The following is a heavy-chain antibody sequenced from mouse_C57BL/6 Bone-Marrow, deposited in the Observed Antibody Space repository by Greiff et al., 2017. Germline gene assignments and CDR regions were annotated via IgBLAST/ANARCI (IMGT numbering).Heavy chain of an antibody. Sequence: LQESGAELARPGASVKLSCKASGYTFTSYGISWVKQRTGQGLEWIGEIYPRSGNTYYNEKFKGKATLTADKSSSTAYMELRSLTSEDSAVYFCARDDGYPLYYYAMDYWGQGTSVTVSS. J-gene: IGHJ4*01. CDR3: ARDDGYPLYYYAMDY. CDR2: IYPRSGNT. V-gene: IGHV1-81*01. CDR1: GYTFTSYG. D-gene: IGHD2-3*01.